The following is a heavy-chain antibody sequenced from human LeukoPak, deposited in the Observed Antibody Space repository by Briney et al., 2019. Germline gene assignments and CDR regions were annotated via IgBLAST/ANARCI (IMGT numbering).Heavy chain of an antibody. V-gene: IGHV3-23*01. CDR3: VKGGGSDY. CDR2: LSGSGTTT. D-gene: IGHD3-16*01. CDR1: GFTFSTYV. Sequence: PGGSLRLSCAASGFTFSTYVMTWVRQAPGKGLEWVSGLSGSGTTTYYADSVKGRLSISRDNSKNTLYLQMNSLRAEDTAVYYCVKGGGSDYWGQGTLVTVSS. J-gene: IGHJ4*02.